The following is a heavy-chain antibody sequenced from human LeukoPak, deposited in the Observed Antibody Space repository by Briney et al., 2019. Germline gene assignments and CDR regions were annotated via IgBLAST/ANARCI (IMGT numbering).Heavy chain of an antibody. D-gene: IGHD4-17*01. CDR1: GFTFSGSA. Sequence: PGGSLRLSCAASGFTFSGSAMHWVRQASGKGLEWVGRIRSKANSYATAYAASVKGRFTISRDDSKNTAYLQMNSLKTEDTAVYYCTRGLGDYGPWPSYYFAYWGQGTLVTVSS. CDR3: TRGLGDYGPWPSYYFAY. CDR2: IRSKANSYAT. V-gene: IGHV3-73*01. J-gene: IGHJ4*02.